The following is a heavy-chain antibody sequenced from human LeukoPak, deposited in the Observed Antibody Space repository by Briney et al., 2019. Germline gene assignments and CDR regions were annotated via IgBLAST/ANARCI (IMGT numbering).Heavy chain of an antibody. V-gene: IGHV4-59*12. CDR2: IYYSGST. J-gene: IGHJ4*02. CDR3: ASSTYCSSTSCPFDY. D-gene: IGHD2-2*01. Sequence: SETLSLTCTVSGGSISSYYWSWIRQPPGKGLEWIGYIYYSGSTNYNPSLKSRVTISVDTSKNQFSLKLSSVTAADTAVYYCASSTYCSSTSCPFDYWGQGALVTVSS. CDR1: GGSISSYY.